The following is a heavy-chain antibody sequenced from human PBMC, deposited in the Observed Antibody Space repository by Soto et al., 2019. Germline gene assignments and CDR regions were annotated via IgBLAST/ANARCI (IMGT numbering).Heavy chain of an antibody. D-gene: IGHD2-2*01. J-gene: IGHJ4*02. CDR1: GGSITSSSYY. CDR2: IYSGGNT. CDR3: GSGPSTTWIDN. V-gene: IGHV4-39*01. Sequence: QLQLQESGPGLVKSSETLSLTCTVSGGSITSSSYYWGWIRQPPGKGLEWIGSIYSGGNTYYNPSLRSRLTIFVDTAKNLISLKLNSVTAADSAIYYCGSGPSTTWIDNWGLGTQVSVSS.